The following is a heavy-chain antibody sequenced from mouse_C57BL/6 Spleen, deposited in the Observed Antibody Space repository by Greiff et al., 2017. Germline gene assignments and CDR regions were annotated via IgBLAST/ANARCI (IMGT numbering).Heavy chain of an antibody. CDR3: ARGGTTVVATVDY. V-gene: IGHV1-69*01. J-gene: IGHJ2*01. CDR2: IDPSDSYT. D-gene: IGHD1-1*01. CDR1: GYTFTSYW. Sequence: KQSCKASGYTFTSYWMHWVKQRPGQGLEWIGEIDPSDSYTNYNQKFKGKSTLTVDKSSSTAYMQLSSLTSEDSAVYYCARGGTTVVATVDYWGQGTTLTVSS.